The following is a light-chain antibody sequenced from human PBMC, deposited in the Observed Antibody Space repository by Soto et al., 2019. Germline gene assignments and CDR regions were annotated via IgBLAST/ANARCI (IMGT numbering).Light chain of an antibody. CDR1: QSVSSSY. V-gene: IGKV3-20*01. CDR3: QQYGNSPT. Sequence: EIVLTQSPGTLSLSPGERATLSCRSSQSVSSSYLAWYQQKPGQAPRLLIYDASNRATGIPDRFSGSGSGXXXXXXXXXXXXXXXAVYYCQQYGNSPTFGQGTKVEIK. CDR2: DAS. J-gene: IGKJ1*01.